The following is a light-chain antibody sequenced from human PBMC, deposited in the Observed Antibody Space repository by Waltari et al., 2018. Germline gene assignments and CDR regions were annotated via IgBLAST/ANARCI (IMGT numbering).Light chain of an antibody. V-gene: IGLV3-21*02. CDR3: QVWDSHTVV. Sequence: SYVLTQLSSMSVTPGQTARIVCGGRHLGTKAVHGYQRTAGQAPLLVLHDDDTRPSGIPDRFSGTNSGDTATLTISGVEAEEEADYFCQVWDSHTVVFGGGTNLTVL. CDR1: HLGTKA. J-gene: IGLJ2*01. CDR2: DDD.